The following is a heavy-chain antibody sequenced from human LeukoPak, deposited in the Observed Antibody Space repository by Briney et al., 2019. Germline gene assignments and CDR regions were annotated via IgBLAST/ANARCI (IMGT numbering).Heavy chain of an antibody. CDR2: ISTSSGGT. CDR3: TRDHFGSYLA. V-gene: IGHV1-2*06. Sequence: ASVTVSCKTSGCTFTDHDMHWVRQAPGQGLEWVGRISTSSGGTTYSQNFQGRVTMTRDTSIGTGYMELTRLKSDDTAVYYCTRDHFGSYLAWGQGTLVTVSS. J-gene: IGHJ4*02. CDR1: GCTFTDHD. D-gene: IGHD1-26*01.